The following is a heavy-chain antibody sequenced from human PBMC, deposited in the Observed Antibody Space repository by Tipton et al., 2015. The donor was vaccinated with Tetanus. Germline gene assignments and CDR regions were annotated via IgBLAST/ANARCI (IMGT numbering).Heavy chain of an antibody. V-gene: IGHV4-34*01. CDR1: NGSLFGYY. CDR2: INHSGST. Sequence: LRLSCAVYNGSLFGYYWSWIRQPPGKGLEWIGEINHSGSTNYNPSLKTGVTISIDTSTNQMSLKLSSWTAADTAVYYCASMRRGGREAGAHDWGQGTLVTVSS. J-gene: IGHJ4*02. CDR3: ASMRRGGREAGAHD. D-gene: IGHD6-19*01.